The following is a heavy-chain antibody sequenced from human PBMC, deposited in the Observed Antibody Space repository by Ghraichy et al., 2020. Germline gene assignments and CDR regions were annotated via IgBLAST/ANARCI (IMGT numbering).Heavy chain of an antibody. CDR2: TYYQSKWYN. Sequence: SETLSLTCAISGDSVSSDSASWNWIRQSPSRGLEWLGRTYYQSKWYNDYAVSVKGRIAINPDTAKNQLSLQLNSVTPEDTAVYYCARGGVGGYSADVKTWGWFDPWGQGTLVTVSS. CDR1: GDSVSSDSAS. D-gene: IGHD5-12*01. J-gene: IGHJ5*02. CDR3: ARGGVGGYSADVKTWGWFDP. V-gene: IGHV6-1*01.